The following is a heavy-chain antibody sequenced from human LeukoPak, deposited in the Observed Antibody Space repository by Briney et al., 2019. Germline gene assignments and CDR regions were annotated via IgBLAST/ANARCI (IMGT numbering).Heavy chain of an antibody. CDR1: GFTFSSYA. CDR3: ALYGTAIADYYYYYGMDV. V-gene: IGHV3-23*01. CDR2: ISGSGGST. J-gene: IGHJ6*02. Sequence: PGGSLRLSCAASGFTFSSYAMSWVRQAPGKGLEWVSAISGSGGSTYYADSVKGRFTISRDNSKNTLYLQMNSLRAEDTAVYYCALYGTAIADYYYYYGMDVWGQGTTVTVSS. D-gene: IGHD5-18*01.